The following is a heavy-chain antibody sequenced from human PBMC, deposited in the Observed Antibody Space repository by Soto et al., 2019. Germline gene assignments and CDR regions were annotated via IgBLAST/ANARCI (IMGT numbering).Heavy chain of an antibody. Sequence: SETLSLTCTVSGGSVSSGSYYWSWIRQPPGKGLECIGYIYHSGSTYYNPSLRSRVTISVDRSKDQFSLNLSSVTAADTAVYYWARALWEVGGAFDIWGKGTMVTVSS. CDR2: IYHSGST. CDR3: ARALWEVGGAFDI. CDR1: GGSVSSGSYY. D-gene: IGHD1-26*01. J-gene: IGHJ3*02. V-gene: IGHV4-30-2*01.